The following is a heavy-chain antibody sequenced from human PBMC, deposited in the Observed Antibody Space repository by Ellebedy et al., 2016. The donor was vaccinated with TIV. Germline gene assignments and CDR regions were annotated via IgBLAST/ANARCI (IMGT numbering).Heavy chain of an antibody. D-gene: IGHD3-10*01. J-gene: IGHJ4*02. CDR3: AKDSGCEHEY. CDR2: IGGSGDT. V-gene: IGHV3-23*01. CDR1: GFDFSNNG. Sequence: GESLKISCAASGFDFSNNGMSWVRQAPGKGREWFSGIGGSGDTYYADSVAGRFTISRDKSKNTLFLQMNSLRVEDTDIYYCAKDSGCEHEYWGQGTLVTISS.